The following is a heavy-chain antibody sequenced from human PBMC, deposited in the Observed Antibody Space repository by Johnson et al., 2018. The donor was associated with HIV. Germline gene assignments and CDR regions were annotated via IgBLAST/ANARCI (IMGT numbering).Heavy chain of an antibody. D-gene: IGHD3-10*01. CDR1: GFTFSTYG. CDR2: MWYDGSNK. V-gene: IGHV3-33*01. J-gene: IGHJ3*02. Sequence: QMLLVESGGGVVQPGRSLRLSCAASGFTFSTYGMHWVSQAPGKGLEWVAVMWYDGSNKYYADSVKGRFTISRDNSKNTLYLQMNSLRAEDTAVFYCARDRITMVRGVTEDAFDIWGQGTMVTVSS. CDR3: ARDRITMVRGVTEDAFDI.